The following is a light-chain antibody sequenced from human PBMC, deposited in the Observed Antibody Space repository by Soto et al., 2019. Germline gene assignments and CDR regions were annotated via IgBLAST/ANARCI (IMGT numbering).Light chain of an antibody. CDR1: QSLTNSF. J-gene: IGKJ1*01. CDR3: QQRTNWPLTT. CDR2: DAS. V-gene: IGKV3D-20*02. Sequence: IVLTQSPGTLSLSPGERATLSCRASQSLTNSFIAWYQQKPGQAPRLLIYDASNRATGIPARFSGSGSGTDFTLTIRSLEPEDFAIYYCQQRTNWPLTTFGHGTKVDIK.